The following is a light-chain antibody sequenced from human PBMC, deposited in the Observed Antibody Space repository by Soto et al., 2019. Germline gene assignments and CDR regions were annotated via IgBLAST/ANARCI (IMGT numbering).Light chain of an antibody. V-gene: IGKV3-20*01. CDR2: ATS. Sequence: EIVLTQSPGTLSLSPGDRVTLSCRASQSVSSNYLAWYQQQPGQAPRLLIYATSARATGIPDRFSGSGSGTDFTLTISRLEPEDCAMYYCQQYGDYNSPRYSFGQGTRLEI. CDR3: QQYGDYNSPRYS. CDR1: QSVSSNY. J-gene: IGKJ2*03.